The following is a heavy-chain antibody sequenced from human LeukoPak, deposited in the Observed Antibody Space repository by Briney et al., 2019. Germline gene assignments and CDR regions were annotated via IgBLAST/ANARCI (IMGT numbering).Heavy chain of an antibody. V-gene: IGHV1-2*06. D-gene: IGHD6-19*01. CDR3: ARDFQVAGTYYFDY. CDR1: GYTFTGYY. CDR2: INPNSGGT. Sequence: GASVKVSCKASGYTFTGYYMHWVRQAPGQGLEWMGRINPNSGGTNYAQKFQGRVTMTRDTSISTAYMELSRLRSDDTAVYYCARDFQVAGTYYFDYWGQGTLVTVSS. J-gene: IGHJ4*02.